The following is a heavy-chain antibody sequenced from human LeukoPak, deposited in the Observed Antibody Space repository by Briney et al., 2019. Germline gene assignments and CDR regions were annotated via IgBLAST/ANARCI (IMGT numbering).Heavy chain of an antibody. CDR1: GFTFDDYG. D-gene: IGHD3-22*01. CDR3: ARSAYYDSSGYYFDY. CDR2: INWNGGST. Sequence: PGGSLRLSCAASGFTFDDYGMSWVRQAPGKGLEWVSGINWNGGSTGYADSVKGRFTISKDNAKNSLYLQMNSLRAEDTALNYCARSAYYDSSGYYFDYWGQGTLVTVSS. J-gene: IGHJ4*02. V-gene: IGHV3-20*04.